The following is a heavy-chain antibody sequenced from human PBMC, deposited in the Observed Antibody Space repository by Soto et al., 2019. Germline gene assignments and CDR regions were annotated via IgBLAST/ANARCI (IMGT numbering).Heavy chain of an antibody. CDR1: GFTLDDYT. V-gene: IGHV3-9*01. CDR2: VGWNGGDI. CDR3: AKDRAVVVPVSTSYFHYYGLDV. D-gene: IGHD2-2*01. J-gene: IGHJ6*02. Sequence: VQLVESGGGLVQPGGSLRLSCAASGFTLDDYTMHWDRQAPGKGLEWVSGVGWNGGDIVYADSVKGRFTVSRDNTKNSLYLEVNSLRAEDTAIYYCAKDRAVVVPVSTSYFHYYGLDVWGQGTTVTVS.